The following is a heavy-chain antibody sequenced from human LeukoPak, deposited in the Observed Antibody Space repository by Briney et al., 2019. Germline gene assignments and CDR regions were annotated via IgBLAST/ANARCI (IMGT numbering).Heavy chain of an antibody. CDR1: GFTFSSYA. CDR3: AKDHKSGYYTN. V-gene: IGHV3-23*01. J-gene: IGHJ4*02. D-gene: IGHD3-3*01. CDR2: ISGSGGST. Sequence: GGSLRLSCAASGFTFSSYAMSWVRQAPGKGLEWVSAISGSGGSTYYADSVKGRFTTSRDNSKNTLYLQMNSLRAEDTAVYYCAKDHKSGYYTNWGQGTLVTVSS.